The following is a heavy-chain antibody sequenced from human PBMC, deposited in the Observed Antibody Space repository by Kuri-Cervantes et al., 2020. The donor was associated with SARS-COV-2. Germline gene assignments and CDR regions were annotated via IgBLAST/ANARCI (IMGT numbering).Heavy chain of an antibody. J-gene: IGHJ6*02. CDR2: VDPSDTYT. D-gene: IGHD6-19*01. CDR3: ARHLPNPYYSSGWIFYGMDV. V-gene: IGHV5-10-1*01. CDR1: GCSFTSYW. Sequence: SCKGSGCSFTSYWISWLRQMPGRGLEWMGRVDPSDTYTNYSPSFQGHVTISADKSISTAYLQWSSLKASDTAMYYCARHLPNPYYSSGWIFYGMDVWGQGTMVTVSS.